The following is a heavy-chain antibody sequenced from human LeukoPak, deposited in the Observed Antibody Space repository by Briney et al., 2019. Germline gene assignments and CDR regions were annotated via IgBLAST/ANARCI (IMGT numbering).Heavy chain of an antibody. J-gene: IGHJ4*02. Sequence: GGSLRLSCAASGFTFSSYGMHWVRQSPGKGLDWVAFIRNDGTKKNYADSVKGRFTISRDNSKNTLYLQMDSLSAEDTAVYYCVKVDAWGQGTLVTVSS. CDR1: GFTFSSYG. CDR3: VKVDA. V-gene: IGHV3-30*02. D-gene: IGHD2-8*01. CDR2: IRNDGTKK.